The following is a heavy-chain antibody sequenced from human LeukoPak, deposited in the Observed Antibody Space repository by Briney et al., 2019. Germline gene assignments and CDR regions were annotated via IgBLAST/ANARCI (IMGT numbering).Heavy chain of an antibody. Sequence: SQTLSLTCTVSGGSISSGSYYWNWIRQPAGKGLEWIGRIYTSGSTNYNPSLKSRVTISVDTSKNQFSLKLSSVTAADTAVYYCARDGQWLVIHYWGQGTLVTVSS. V-gene: IGHV4-61*02. D-gene: IGHD6-19*01. CDR2: IYTSGST. J-gene: IGHJ4*02. CDR1: GGSISSGSYY. CDR3: ARDGQWLVIHY.